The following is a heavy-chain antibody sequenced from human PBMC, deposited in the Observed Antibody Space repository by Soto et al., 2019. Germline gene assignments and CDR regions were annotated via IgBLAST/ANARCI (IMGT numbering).Heavy chain of an antibody. CDR1: GGSISSYY. CDR3: ASQYPDPYCSGGSCYSWDFQH. J-gene: IGHJ1*01. CDR2: IYYSGST. V-gene: IGHV4-59*08. Sequence: SETLSLTCTVSGGSISSYYWSWIRQPPGKGLEWIGYIYYSGSTNYNPSLKSRVTISVDTSKNQFSLKLSSVTAADTAVYYCASQYPDPYCSGGSCYSWDFQHWGQGTLVTVSS. D-gene: IGHD2-15*01.